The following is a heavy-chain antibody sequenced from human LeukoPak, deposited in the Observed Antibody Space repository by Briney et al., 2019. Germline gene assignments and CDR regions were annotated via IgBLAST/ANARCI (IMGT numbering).Heavy chain of an antibody. CDR3: AKVFHYDDFWSGYYLFDY. J-gene: IGHJ4*02. V-gene: IGHV3-20*04. Sequence: GGSLRLSCAASGFTFDDYGMSWVRQAPGKGLEWVSGINWNGGSTGYADSVKGRFTISRDNSKNTLYLQMNSLRAEDTAVYYCAKVFHYDDFWSGYYLFDYWGQGTLVTVSS. CDR1: GFTFDDYG. D-gene: IGHD3-3*01. CDR2: INWNGGST.